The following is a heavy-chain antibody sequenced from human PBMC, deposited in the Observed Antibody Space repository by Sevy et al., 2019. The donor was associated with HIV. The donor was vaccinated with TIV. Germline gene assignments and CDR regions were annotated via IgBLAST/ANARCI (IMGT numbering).Heavy chain of an antibody. CDR1: GFSFSSYW. J-gene: IGHJ4*02. Sequence: GGSLRLSCAASGFSFSSYWMTWFRQAPGKEREWVANVNLDGSGKYYVDSVKGRFTISRDNARNSLSLQMNSLRAEDTAVYYCARSVDYWGQGTLVTVSS. V-gene: IGHV3-7*01. CDR2: VNLDGSGK. CDR3: ARSVDY.